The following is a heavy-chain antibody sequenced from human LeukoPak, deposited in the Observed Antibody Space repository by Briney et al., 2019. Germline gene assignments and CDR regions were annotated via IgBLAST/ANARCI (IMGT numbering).Heavy chain of an antibody. V-gene: IGHV1-2*02. CDR3: ARVWQWLGLRYYGMDV. D-gene: IGHD6-19*01. Sequence: ASVKVSCKASGYRFTSYDMHWVRQAPGQGLEWMGWINPNSGGTNYAQKFQGRVTRTRDTSISTAYMELSRLRSDDTAVYYCARVWQWLGLRYYGMDVWGQGTTVTVSS. CDR2: INPNSGGT. J-gene: IGHJ6*02. CDR1: GYRFTSYD.